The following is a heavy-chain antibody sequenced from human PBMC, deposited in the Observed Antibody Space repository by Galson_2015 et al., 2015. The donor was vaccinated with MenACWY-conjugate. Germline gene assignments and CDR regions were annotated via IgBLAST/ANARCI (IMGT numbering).Heavy chain of an antibody. Sequence: SVKVSCKASGDTFRTFPIHWVRQAPGQRLEWMGWINAANDDTNYSQNFQGRVTISRDTSANTAYMDLSSLRSEDTAVYFCATRLISHAFDIWGQGTMVPVSS. J-gene: IGHJ3*02. V-gene: IGHV1-3*01. CDR3: ATRLISHAFDI. CDR2: INAANDDT. CDR1: GDTFRTFP. D-gene: IGHD3/OR15-3a*01.